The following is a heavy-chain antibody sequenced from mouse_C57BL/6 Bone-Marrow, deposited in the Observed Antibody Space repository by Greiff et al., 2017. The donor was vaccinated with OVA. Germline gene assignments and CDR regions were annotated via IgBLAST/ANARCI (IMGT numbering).Heavy chain of an antibody. D-gene: IGHD1-1*01. CDR3: ARWNTTVVADWYFDV. CDR1: GFTFTDYY. Sequence: EVKVEESGGGLVQPGGSLSLSCAASGFTFTDYYMSWVRQPPGKALEWLGFIRNKANGYTTEYSASVKGRFTISRDNSQSILYLQMNALRAEDSATYYCARWNTTVVADWYFDVWGTGTTVTVSS. V-gene: IGHV7-3*01. J-gene: IGHJ1*03. CDR2: IRNKANGYTT.